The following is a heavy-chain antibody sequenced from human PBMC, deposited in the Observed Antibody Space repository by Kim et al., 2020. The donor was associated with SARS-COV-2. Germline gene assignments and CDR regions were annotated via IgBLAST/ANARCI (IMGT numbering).Heavy chain of an antibody. J-gene: IGHJ4*02. D-gene: IGHD2-21*02. Sequence: GGSLRLSCAASGFTFSSYGMHWVRQAPGKGLEWVAVISYDGSNKYYADSVKGRFTISRDNSKNTLYLQMNSLRAEDTAVYYCARDMRGGDCYDFDYWGQGTLVTVSS. CDR1: GFTFSSYG. CDR2: ISYDGSNK. CDR3: ARDMRGGDCYDFDY. V-gene: IGHV3-33*05.